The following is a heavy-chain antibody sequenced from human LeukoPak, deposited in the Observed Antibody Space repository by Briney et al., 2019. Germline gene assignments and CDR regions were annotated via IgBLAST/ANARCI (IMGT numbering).Heavy chain of an antibody. Sequence: PGRSLRLSRAASGFTFSTYGMHWVRQAPGKGLEWVAVIWYDGSDKYYADSVKGRFTISRDNSKNTLYLQLNSLRVEDTAVYYCAKDEYQLPHDYWGQGTLVTVSS. J-gene: IGHJ4*02. V-gene: IGHV3-33*06. CDR1: GFTFSTYG. CDR2: IWYDGSDK. D-gene: IGHD2-2*01. CDR3: AKDEYQLPHDY.